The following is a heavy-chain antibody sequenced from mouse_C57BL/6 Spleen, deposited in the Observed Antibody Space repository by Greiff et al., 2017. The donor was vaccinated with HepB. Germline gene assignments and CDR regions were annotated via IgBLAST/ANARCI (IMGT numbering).Heavy chain of an antibody. J-gene: IGHJ4*01. CDR1: GFTFSDYG. CDR3: ARLGTTVVAHYAMDY. D-gene: IGHD1-1*01. CDR2: ISSGSSTI. V-gene: IGHV5-17*01. Sequence: EVMLVESGGGLVKPGGSLKLSCAASGFTFSDYGMHWVRQAPEKGLEWVAYISSGSSTIYYADTVKGRFTISRDNAKNTLFLQMTSLRSEDTAMYYCARLGTTVVAHYAMDYWGQGTSVTVSS.